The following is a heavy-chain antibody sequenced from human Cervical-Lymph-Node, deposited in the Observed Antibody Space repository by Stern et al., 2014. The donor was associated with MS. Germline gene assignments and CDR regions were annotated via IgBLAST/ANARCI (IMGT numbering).Heavy chain of an antibody. CDR3: ARLDYYDNAPYFDY. J-gene: IGHJ4*02. CDR2: IYPGDSDT. Sequence: VQLVESGAEVKKPGESLKISCKGSGYSFSTYWIGWVRQMPGKGLEWMGIIYPGDSDTTYSQYFQGQVTISADKSISTAYLQWSSLKASDTAFYYCARLDYYDNAPYFDYWGPGTLVTVSS. V-gene: IGHV5-51*01. D-gene: IGHD3-22*01. CDR1: GYSFSTYW.